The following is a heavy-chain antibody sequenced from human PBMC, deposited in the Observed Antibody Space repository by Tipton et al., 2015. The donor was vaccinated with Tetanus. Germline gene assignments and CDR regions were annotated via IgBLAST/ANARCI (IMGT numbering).Heavy chain of an antibody. Sequence: QVQLVQSGPEVKTSGASVKVSCKASGYTFTRFGITWVRQAPGQGLEWMGWISAYNGNTKYAQKFQGRVTMTTDTSTNTAHMELRSLRFDDTAVYFCARVILWDCNGNNCYSGWFDPWGPGTLVTVAS. J-gene: IGHJ5*02. V-gene: IGHV1-18*01. CDR3: ARVILWDCNGNNCYSGWFDP. CDR2: ISAYNGNT. D-gene: IGHD2/OR15-2a*01. CDR1: GYTFTRFG.